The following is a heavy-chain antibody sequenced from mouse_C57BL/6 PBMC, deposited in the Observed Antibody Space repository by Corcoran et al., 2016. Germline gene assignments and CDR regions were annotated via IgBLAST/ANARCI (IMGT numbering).Heavy chain of an antibody. CDR3: ARPRGWYFDV. J-gene: IGHJ1*03. Sequence: QIQLVQSGPELKKPGETVKISCKASGYTFTTYGMSWVKQAPGKGLKWMGWINTYSGVPTYADDFKGRFAFSLETSASTAYLQINNLKNEDTATYFCARPRGWYFDVWGTGTTVTVSS. CDR2: INTYSGVP. V-gene: IGHV9-3*01. CDR1: GYTFTTYG.